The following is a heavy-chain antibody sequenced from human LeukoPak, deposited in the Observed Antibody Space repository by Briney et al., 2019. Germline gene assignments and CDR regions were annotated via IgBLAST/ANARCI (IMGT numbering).Heavy chain of an antibody. CDR1: GFTFSSYA. V-gene: IGHV3-30*04. J-gene: IGHJ4*02. D-gene: IGHD3-10*01. Sequence: GGSLRLSCAASGFTFSSYAMHWVRQAPGKGLEWVAVISYDGSNKYYADFVKGRFTISRDNSKNTLYLQMNSLRAEDTAVYYCARDRCGSGSYYHTYYFDYWGQGTLVTVSS. CDR2: ISYDGSNK. CDR3: ARDRCGSGSYYHTYYFDY.